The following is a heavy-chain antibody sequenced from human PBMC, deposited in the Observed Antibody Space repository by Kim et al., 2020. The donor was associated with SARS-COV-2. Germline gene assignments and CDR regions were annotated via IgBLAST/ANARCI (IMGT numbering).Heavy chain of an antibody. CDR2: TYYRSKWYN. CDR1: GDSVSSNSAA. J-gene: IGHJ2*01. Sequence: SQTLSLTCAISGDSVSSNSAAWNWIRQSPSRGLEWLGRTYYRSKWYNDYAVSVKSRITINPDTSKNQFSLQLNSVTPEDTAVYYCARDTYYYDSSGYRYWYFDLWGRGTLVTVSS. D-gene: IGHD3-22*01. V-gene: IGHV6-1*01. CDR3: ARDTYYYDSSGYRYWYFDL.